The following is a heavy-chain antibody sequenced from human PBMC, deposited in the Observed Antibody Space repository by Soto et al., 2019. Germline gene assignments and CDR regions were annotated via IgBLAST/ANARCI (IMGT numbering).Heavy chain of an antibody. Sequence: QVQLVQSGAEVKKPGASVKVSCKTSGYTFTSYDITWVRQAPGQGLEWMGWISPYNGNTKYTKNLQGRVTLTRDTSTSTAYRKVRRLRSDDTAVYYCARMADGDYPYLDCWGQGTLVTVSS. CDR3: ARMADGDYPYLDC. CDR2: ISPYNGNT. V-gene: IGHV1-18*01. CDR1: GYTFTSYD. D-gene: IGHD4-17*01. J-gene: IGHJ4*02.